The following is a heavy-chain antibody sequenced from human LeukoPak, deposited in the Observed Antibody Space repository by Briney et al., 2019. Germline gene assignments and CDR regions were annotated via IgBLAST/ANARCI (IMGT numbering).Heavy chain of an antibody. V-gene: IGHV3-53*01. CDR1: GFTVSSNY. J-gene: IGHJ5*02. CDR2: IYSGGNT. CDR3: ARDKSTSVVVVAATRYNWFDP. Sequence: PGGSLRLSCAASGFTVSSNYMSWVRQGPGKGLEWVSVIYSGGNTYYADSVKGRFTISRDNAKNTLYLQMNSLRAEDTAVYYCARDKSTSVVVVAATRYNWFDPWGQGTLVTVSS. D-gene: IGHD2-15*01.